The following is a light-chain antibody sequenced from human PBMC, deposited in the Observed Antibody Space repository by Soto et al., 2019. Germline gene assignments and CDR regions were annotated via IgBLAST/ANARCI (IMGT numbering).Light chain of an antibody. CDR2: TND. CDR1: SSNIGINY. V-gene: IGLV1-47*02. CDR3: AVWDDSLSAYV. J-gene: IGLJ1*01. Sequence: QSALTQPPSASRTPGQRVTISCSGSSSNIGINYVYWYQQRPGTAPKLLIYTNDQRPSGVPDRFSGSKSGTSASLAISGLRSEDEGDYYCAVWDDSLSAYVFGTGTKVTVL.